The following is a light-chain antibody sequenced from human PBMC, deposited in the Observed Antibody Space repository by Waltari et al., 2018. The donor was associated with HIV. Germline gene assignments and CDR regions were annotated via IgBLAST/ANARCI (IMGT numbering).Light chain of an antibody. J-gene: IGLJ2*01. Sequence: SYELTQPPAVSVSPGQTGGITCSGDVWSKQFVYWYQQKTGQAPSLLISNDSQRPSGVPERFSVSTAGTTVTLTITGVLAEDEAEYYCQSADKNIKSVVFGGGTKLTVL. V-gene: IGLV3-25*03. CDR2: NDS. CDR1: VWSKQF. CDR3: QSADKNIKSVV.